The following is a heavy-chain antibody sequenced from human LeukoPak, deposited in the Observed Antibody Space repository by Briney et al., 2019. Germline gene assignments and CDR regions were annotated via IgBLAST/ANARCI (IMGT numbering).Heavy chain of an antibody. Sequence: QPGGSLRLSCAASGFTFSSHGMHWVRLAPGKGLEWVAVISYDGSNKYYADSVKGRFTISRDNSKNTLYLQMNSLRAEDTAVYYCARDWRAVAGLRPFDYWGQGTLVTVSS. V-gene: IGHV3-30*03. CDR1: GFTFSSHG. CDR2: ISYDGSNK. CDR3: ARDWRAVAGLRPFDY. J-gene: IGHJ4*02. D-gene: IGHD6-19*01.